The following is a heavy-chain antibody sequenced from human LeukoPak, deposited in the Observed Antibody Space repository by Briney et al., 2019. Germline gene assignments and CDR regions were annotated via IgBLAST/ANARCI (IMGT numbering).Heavy chain of an antibody. J-gene: IGHJ6*02. CDR1: GYRFTSYS. CDR2: VDAGSDNR. Sequence: GASVKVSCKASGYRFTSYSIHWVRQAPGQRLEWMGSVDAGSDNRKYSQKFQGRVTITSDTSASTAYMELSSLRSEDTAVYYCSRKYSSSSPYYYYGMDVWAKGPRSPFP. V-gene: IGHV1-3*01. D-gene: IGHD6-6*01. CDR3: SRKYSSSSPYYYYGMDV.